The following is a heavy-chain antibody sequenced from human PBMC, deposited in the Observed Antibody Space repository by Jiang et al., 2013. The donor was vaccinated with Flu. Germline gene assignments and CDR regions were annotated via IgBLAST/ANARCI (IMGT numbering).Heavy chain of an antibody. CDR2: IYYTGST. J-gene: IGHJ2*01. Sequence: GPGLVKPSQTLSLTCTVSGGSIDSAGHYWSWIRQHPGKGLEWIGHIYYTGSTSYNPSLTSRVIISVDTSKKQFSLNMSSVTAADTAVYYCARDRSGYARLDWYFDLWGLAPWSLSLQ. D-gene: IGHD3-22*01. V-gene: IGHV4-31*03. CDR1: GGSIDSAGHY. CDR3: ARDRSGYARLDWYFDL.